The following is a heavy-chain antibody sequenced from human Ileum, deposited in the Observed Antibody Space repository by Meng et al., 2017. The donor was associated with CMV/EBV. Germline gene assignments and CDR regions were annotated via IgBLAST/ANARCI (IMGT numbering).Heavy chain of an antibody. CDR1: GFNFDDYA. Sequence: SLKISCAASGFNFDDYAMHWVRQAPGKGLEWVAGITWNSGNMGYAHSVKGRFTISRDNAKNSLHLQMNSLRGEDTAIYYCAKDIIITGSRPGIVDYYFYAVDVWGQGTKVTVSS. V-gene: IGHV3-9*01. CDR2: ITWNSGNM. D-gene: IGHD2-15*01. J-gene: IGHJ6*02. CDR3: AKDIIITGSRPGIVDYYFYAVDV.